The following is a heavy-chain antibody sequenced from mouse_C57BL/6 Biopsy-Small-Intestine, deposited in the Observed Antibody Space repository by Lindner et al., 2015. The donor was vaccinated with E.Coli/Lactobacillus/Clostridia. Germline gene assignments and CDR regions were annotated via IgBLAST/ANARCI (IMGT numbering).Heavy chain of an antibody. Sequence: VQLQESGAEVMKPGASVKLSCKATGYTFTGYWIEWVKQRPGHGLEWIGEILPGSTGTSYNERFKGKATLTVDTSSSTAYMQLSGLTSEDSAVYYCARNLYYGNSYWYFDVWGTGTTVTVSS. CDR1: GYTFTGYW. D-gene: IGHD1-1*01. CDR3: ARNLYYGNSYWYFDV. CDR2: ILPGSTGT. V-gene: IGHV1-9*01. J-gene: IGHJ1*03.